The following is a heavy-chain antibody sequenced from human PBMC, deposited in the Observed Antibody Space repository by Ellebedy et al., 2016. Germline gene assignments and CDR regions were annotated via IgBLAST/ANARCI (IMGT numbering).Heavy chain of an antibody. CDR1: GGTFSSYA. CDR3: AREKGGKYYYDSSGYYLFDY. CDR2: ISAYNGNT. J-gene: IGHJ4*02. Sequence: ASVKVSXKASGGTFSSYAISWVRQAPGQGLEWMGWISAYNGNTNYAQKLQGRVTVTTDTSTSTAYMELRSLRSDDTAVYYCAREKGGKYYYDSSGYYLFDYWGQGTLVTVSS. V-gene: IGHV1-18*01. D-gene: IGHD3-22*01.